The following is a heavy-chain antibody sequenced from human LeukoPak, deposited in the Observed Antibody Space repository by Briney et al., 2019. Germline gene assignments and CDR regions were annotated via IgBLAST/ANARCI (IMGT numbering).Heavy chain of an antibody. Sequence: GGSLRLSCAASGFAFSTYSMNWVRQAPGKGLEWVSCIDRSGTNMKYADSVTGRFTISRDNAKNSLYLQMNSLRAEDTAVYYCVRDYGWSFDYWGQGTLVTVSS. D-gene: IGHD2-8*02. CDR1: GFAFSTYS. CDR3: VRDYGWSFDY. CDR2: IDRSGTNM. V-gene: IGHV3-48*04. J-gene: IGHJ4*02.